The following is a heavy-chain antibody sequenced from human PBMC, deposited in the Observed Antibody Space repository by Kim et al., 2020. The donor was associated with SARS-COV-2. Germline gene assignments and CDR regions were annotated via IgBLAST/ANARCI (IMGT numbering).Heavy chain of an antibody. J-gene: IGHJ6*02. D-gene: IGHD2-2*01. V-gene: IGHV4-4*06. Sequence: KSRVTMSVDTSKNQFSLKLSSVTAADTAVYYCARDIAPKSSTGHKGGMDVWGQGTTVTVSS. CDR3: ARDIAPKSSTGHKGGMDV.